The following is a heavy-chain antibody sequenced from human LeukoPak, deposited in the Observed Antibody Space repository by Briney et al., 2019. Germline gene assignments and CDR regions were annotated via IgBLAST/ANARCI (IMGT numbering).Heavy chain of an antibody. CDR3: ARERNGDYTLLY. D-gene: IGHD4-17*01. CDR1: GFTFSTYG. CDR2: IWYDGGSK. J-gene: IGHJ4*02. Sequence: YPGRSLRLPCAASGFTFSTYGMYWVRQAPGKGLEWVAVIWYDGGSKYYADSVKGRFTISRDNSKNTLYLQVNSLRAEDTAVYYCARERNGDYTLLYWGQGSLVTVSS. V-gene: IGHV3-33*01.